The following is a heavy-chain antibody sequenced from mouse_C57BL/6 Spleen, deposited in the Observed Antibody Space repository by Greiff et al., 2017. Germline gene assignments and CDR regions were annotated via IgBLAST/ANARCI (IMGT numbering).Heavy chain of an antibody. D-gene: IGHD5-1*01. Sequence: VQLQQSGAELVRPGASVTLSCKASGYTFTDYEMHWVKQTPVHGLEWIGAIDPETGGTAYNQKFKGKAILTADKSSSTAYIELRSLTSEDSAVYSCTREGSNYAMGYWGQGTSVTVSS. J-gene: IGHJ4*01. V-gene: IGHV1-15*01. CDR2: IDPETGGT. CDR3: TREGSNYAMGY. CDR1: GYTFTDYE.